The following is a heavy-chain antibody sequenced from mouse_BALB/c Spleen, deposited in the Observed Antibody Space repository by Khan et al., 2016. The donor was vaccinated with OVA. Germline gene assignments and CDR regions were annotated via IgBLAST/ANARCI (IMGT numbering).Heavy chain of an antibody. D-gene: IGHD2-13*01. CDR2: ISSTGST. CDR1: GYSITSDYA. CDR3: DRSLCYSDSYAMDY. V-gene: IGHV3-2*02. Sequence: EVQLQESGPGLVKPSQSLSLTCTVSGYSITSDYAWNWIRQFPGNKLEWMGYISSTGSTSYKPSLKSRISITRDTSKNQFFLHLNSVTTEDTATYYCDRSLCYSDSYAMDYWGQGTSVTVSS. J-gene: IGHJ4*01.